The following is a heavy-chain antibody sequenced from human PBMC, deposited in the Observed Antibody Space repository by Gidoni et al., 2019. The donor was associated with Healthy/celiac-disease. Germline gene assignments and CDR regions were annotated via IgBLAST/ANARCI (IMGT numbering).Heavy chain of an antibody. CDR3: AKTLVGASLFDY. J-gene: IGHJ4*02. CDR2: ISGSGGST. V-gene: IGHV3-23*01. CDR1: GFTFSSYA. D-gene: IGHD1-26*01. Sequence: EVQLLESGGGLVQPGGSLRLSCAASGFTFSSYAMSWVRQAPGTGLGWVSAISGSGGSTYYADSVKGRFTISRDNSKNTLYLQMNSLRAEDTAVYYCAKTLVGASLFDYWGQGTLVTVSS.